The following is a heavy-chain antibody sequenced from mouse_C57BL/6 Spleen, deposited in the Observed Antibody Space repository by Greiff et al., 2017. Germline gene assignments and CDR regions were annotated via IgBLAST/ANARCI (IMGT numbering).Heavy chain of an antibody. CDR1: GFTFSDYG. Sequence: EVQVVESGGGLVKPGGSLKLSCAASGFTFSDYGMHWVRQAPEKGLEWVAYISSGSSTIYYADTVKGRFTISRDNAKNTLFLQMTSLRSEDTAMYYCARPTTVVPYWYFDVWGTGTTVTVSS. J-gene: IGHJ1*03. V-gene: IGHV5-17*01. CDR3: ARPTTVVPYWYFDV. D-gene: IGHD1-1*01. CDR2: ISSGSSTI.